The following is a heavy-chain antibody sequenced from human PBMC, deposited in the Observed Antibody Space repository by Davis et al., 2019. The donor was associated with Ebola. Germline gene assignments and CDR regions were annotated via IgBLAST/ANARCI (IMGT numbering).Heavy chain of an antibody. V-gene: IGHV4-4*02. CDR3: ASGSGWPPLDWFDP. J-gene: IGHJ5*02. D-gene: IGHD6-19*01. CDR2: IYHSGST. Sequence: MPSETLSLTCAVSGGSISSSNWWSWVRQPPGKGLEWIGEIYHSGSTNYNPSLKSRVTISVDKSKNQFSLKLSSVTAADTAVYYCASGSGWPPLDWFDPWGQGTLVTVSS. CDR1: GGSISSSNW.